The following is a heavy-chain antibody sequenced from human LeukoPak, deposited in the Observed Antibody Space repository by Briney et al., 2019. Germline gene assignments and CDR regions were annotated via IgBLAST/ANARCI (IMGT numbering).Heavy chain of an antibody. CDR3: ARGLNYYDSSGYLPWDYFDY. CDR2: MNWYGGST. J-gene: IGHJ4*02. D-gene: IGHD3-22*01. Sequence: GGSLSLSCTASGFTFDGCSKSWVRQAPGQGLEWVSGMNWYGGSTGYADSVKDRLTITRENAKNSLFLQMHSLRAEDTALYYFARGLNYYDSSGYLPWDYFDYWGQGTLVTVSS. V-gene: IGHV3-20*04. CDR1: GFTFDGCS.